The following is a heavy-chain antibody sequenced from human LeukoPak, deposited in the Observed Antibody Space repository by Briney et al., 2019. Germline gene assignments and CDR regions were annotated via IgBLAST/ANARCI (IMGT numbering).Heavy chain of an antibody. CDR1: GFTVSSKY. D-gene: IGHD5-24*01. Sequence: GGALRLSCAASGFTVSSKYMSWVRQAPGKGLEWVSVIYSGGSTYYADSVKGRFTISRDNSKNTVYLQMNSLRAEDTAVYYCARESSGWLQLFDYWGQGTLVTVSS. CDR3: ARESSGWLQLFDY. V-gene: IGHV3-66*01. CDR2: IYSGGST. J-gene: IGHJ4*02.